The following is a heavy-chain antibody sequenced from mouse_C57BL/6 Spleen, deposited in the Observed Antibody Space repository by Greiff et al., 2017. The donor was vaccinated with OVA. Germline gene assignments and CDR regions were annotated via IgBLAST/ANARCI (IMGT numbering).Heavy chain of an antibody. D-gene: IGHD1-1*01. CDR1: GYAFSSSW. Sequence: VQLKESGPELVKPGASVKISCKASGYAFSSSWMNWVKQRPGKGLEWIGRIYPGDGDTNYNGKFKGKATLTADKSSSTAYMQLSSLTSEDSAVYFCARDYYGSRGFAYWGQGTLVTVSA. J-gene: IGHJ3*01. V-gene: IGHV1-82*01. CDR2: IYPGDGDT. CDR3: ARDYYGSRGFAY.